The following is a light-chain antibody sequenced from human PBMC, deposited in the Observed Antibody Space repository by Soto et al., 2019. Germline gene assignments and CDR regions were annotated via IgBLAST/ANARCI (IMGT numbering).Light chain of an antibody. CDR3: ATWDDSRSSYV. CDR1: SSDIGGNA. CDR2: NTS. V-gene: IGLV1-44*01. Sequence: QSVLTQPPSASGTPGQGVTISCSGGSSDIGGNAINWYQRLPGTAPKLLAYNTSQRPSGVPDRFSGSKSGASASLAISGLESEDEADYYCATWDDSRSSYVFGTGTKLTVL. J-gene: IGLJ1*01.